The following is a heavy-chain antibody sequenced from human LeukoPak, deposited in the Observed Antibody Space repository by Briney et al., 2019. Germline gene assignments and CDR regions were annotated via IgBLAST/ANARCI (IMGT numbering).Heavy chain of an antibody. CDR3: ARIVRYYDFWSGYHTYYFDY. CDR1: GFSLSTSGMC. CDR2: IDWDDDK. D-gene: IGHD3-3*01. V-gene: IGHV2-70*11. J-gene: IGHJ4*02. Sequence: ESGPTLVNPTQTLTLTCTFSGFSLSTSGMCVSWIRQPPGKALEWLARIDWDDDKYYSTSLKTRLTISKDTSKNQVVLTMTSMGPVDTATYYCARIVRYYDFWSGYHTYYFDYWGQGTLVTVSS.